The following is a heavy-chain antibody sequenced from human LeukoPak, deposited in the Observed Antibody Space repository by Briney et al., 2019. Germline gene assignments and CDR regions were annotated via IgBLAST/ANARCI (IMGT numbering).Heavy chain of an antibody. D-gene: IGHD2-21*01. CDR3: ARDFSPQCGGDCWLDAFDI. Sequence: GGSLRLSCAASGFTFSSYGMHWVRQTAGEGLVWLSRIDTDERTTSYADSVKGRFTISRDNAKNTLHLQMSSLRAEDTAVYYCARDFSPQCGGDCWLDAFDIWGQGTMVTVSS. J-gene: IGHJ3*02. CDR2: IDTDERTT. V-gene: IGHV3-74*01. CDR1: GFTFSSYG.